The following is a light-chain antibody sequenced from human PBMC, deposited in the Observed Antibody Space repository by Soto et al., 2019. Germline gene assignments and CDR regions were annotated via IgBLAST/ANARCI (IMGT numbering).Light chain of an antibody. V-gene: IGKV3-15*01. CDR3: QQYINLWT. CDR1: PSVSSN. CDR2: GAS. Sequence: EIVMSQSPATLSVSTGERVTLSCRASPSVSSNLAWYQQKPGQSPRLLIYGASTRATGIPARFSGSGSGTEFTLTISSLQSEDFAVYYCQQYINLWTFGQGTKVDIK. J-gene: IGKJ1*01.